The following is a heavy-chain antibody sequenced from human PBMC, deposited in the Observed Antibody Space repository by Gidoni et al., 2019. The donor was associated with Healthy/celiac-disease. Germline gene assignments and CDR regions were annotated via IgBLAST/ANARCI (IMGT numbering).Heavy chain of an antibody. CDR2: INPSGGST. V-gene: IGHV1-46*01. CDR1: GYTFTSYY. D-gene: IGHD3-10*01. Sequence: QVQLVQSGAEVKKPGASVKVSCKASGYTFTSYYMHWVRQAPGKGLEWMGIINPSGGSTSYAQKFQGRVTMTRDTSTSTVYMELSSLRSEDTAVYYCARDLWDTMVRGVMNYWGQGTLVTVSS. CDR3: ARDLWDTMVRGVMNY. J-gene: IGHJ4*02.